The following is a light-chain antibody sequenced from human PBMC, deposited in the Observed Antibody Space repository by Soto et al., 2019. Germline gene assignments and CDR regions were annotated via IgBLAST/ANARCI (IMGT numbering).Light chain of an antibody. J-gene: IGLJ2*01. CDR3: GTWDSSLRAVV. V-gene: IGLV1-51*01. Sequence: QSVLTQPPAVSAAPGQTLTISCAGTTSNIGDNYVSWYQQVPGAAPKLLMYDNDKRPSGIPDRFSGSKSGTSATLGITGRQTGDEADYYCGTWDSSLRAVVFGGGTKLTVL. CDR1: TSNIGDNY. CDR2: DND.